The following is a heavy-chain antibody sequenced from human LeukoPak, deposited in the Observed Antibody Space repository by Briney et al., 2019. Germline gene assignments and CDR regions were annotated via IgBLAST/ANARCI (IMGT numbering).Heavy chain of an antibody. CDR3: ARVPGYSSSWYSYDYYGMDV. V-gene: IGHV4-4*07. J-gene: IGHJ6*02. Sequence: TSETLSLTCTVSGGSISSYYWSWIRQPAGKGLEWIGRIYTSGSTNYNPSLKSRVTMSVDTSKNQFSLKLSSVTAADTAAYYCARVPGYSSSWYSYDYYGMDVWGQGTTVTVSS. D-gene: IGHD6-13*01. CDR2: IYTSGST. CDR1: GGSISSYY.